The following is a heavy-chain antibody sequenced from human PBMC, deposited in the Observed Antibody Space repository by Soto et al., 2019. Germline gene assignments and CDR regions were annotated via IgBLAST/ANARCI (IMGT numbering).Heavy chain of an antibody. Sequence: GASLKVSCKASGYTFTSYYMHWVRQAPGQGLEWMGIINPSGGSTSYAQKFQGRVTMTRDTSTSTVYMELSSLRSEDTAVYYCAREGDWRGYYVRVVKWFDPWGQGTLVTGSS. V-gene: IGHV1-46*01. D-gene: IGHD3-3*01. J-gene: IGHJ5*02. CDR3: AREGDWRGYYVRVVKWFDP. CDR1: GYTFTSYY. CDR2: INPSGGST.